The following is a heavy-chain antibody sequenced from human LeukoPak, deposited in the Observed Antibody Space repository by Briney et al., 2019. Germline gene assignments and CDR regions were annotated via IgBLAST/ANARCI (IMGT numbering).Heavy chain of an antibody. J-gene: IGHJ4*02. V-gene: IGHV1-18*04. CDR2: ISTYNGDT. Sequence: ASVKVSCKTSNYIFASYGISWLRQAPGQGLEWMGWISTYNGDTKFAQNLQGRLTVTTDTSTRTAYMVLRSLRSDDTAVYYCARAGRTSTGVFDNWGQGTLVTVSS. CDR1: NYIFASYG. CDR3: ARAGRTSTGVFDN. D-gene: IGHD2-2*01.